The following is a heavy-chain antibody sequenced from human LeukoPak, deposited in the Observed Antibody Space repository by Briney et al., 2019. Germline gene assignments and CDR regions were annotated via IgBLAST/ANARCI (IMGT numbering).Heavy chain of an antibody. V-gene: IGHV1-3*01. D-gene: IGHD2-15*01. Sequence: ASVKVSCKASGYTFTSYAMHWVRQAPGQRLEWMGWINAGNGNTKYSQKFQGRVTITRDTSASTAYMELSSLRSEGTAVYYCARAAGYCSGGSCYLNWFDPWGQGTLVTVSS. CDR2: INAGNGNT. J-gene: IGHJ5*02. CDR1: GYTFTSYA. CDR3: ARAAGYCSGGSCYLNWFDP.